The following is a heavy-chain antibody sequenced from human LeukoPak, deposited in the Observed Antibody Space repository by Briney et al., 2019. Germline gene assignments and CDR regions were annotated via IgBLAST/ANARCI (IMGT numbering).Heavy chain of an antibody. CDR2: ISSDGSYK. D-gene: IGHD6-13*01. Sequence: GGSLRLSCAASGFTFKTYGMHWVRQAPGKGLEWVAVISSDGSYKSYADSVRGRFTISRDNSKNTLYLQMNSLRAEDTAVYYCAKQAISIAAAGVSWFDPWGQGTLVTVSS. CDR3: AKQAISIAAAGVSWFDP. V-gene: IGHV3-30*18. J-gene: IGHJ5*02. CDR1: GFTFKTYG.